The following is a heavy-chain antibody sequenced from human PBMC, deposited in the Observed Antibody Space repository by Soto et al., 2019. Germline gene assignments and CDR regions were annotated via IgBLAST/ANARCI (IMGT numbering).Heavy chain of an antibody. CDR2: IKSKTDGGTT. CDR3: LYYYDSSGFQVDY. CDR1: GFNFRNAW. J-gene: IGHJ4*02. Sequence: GGSLRLSCAASGFNFRNAWMSWVRQAPGKGLEWVGRIKSKTDGGTTDHGAPVKVRFTISRDDSTNTLYLQMSSLKTEDTAVYYSLYYYDSSGFQVDYWGQGTPVTVSS. D-gene: IGHD3-22*01. V-gene: IGHV3-15*01.